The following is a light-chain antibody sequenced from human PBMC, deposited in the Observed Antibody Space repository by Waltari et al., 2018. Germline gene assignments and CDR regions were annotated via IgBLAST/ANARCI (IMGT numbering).Light chain of an antibody. J-gene: IGLJ3*02. Sequence: QSVLTQPSSASGTPGQRVTISCSGSSSNIGSNYVYWYQQLPGTAPKLLIHTDNRRPSAVPDRFSASKAGASASLAISGLRSDDEADYYCAAWDDSLTGRVFGGGTKLTVL. V-gene: IGLV1-47*01. CDR2: TDN. CDR1: SSNIGSNY. CDR3: AAWDDSLTGRV.